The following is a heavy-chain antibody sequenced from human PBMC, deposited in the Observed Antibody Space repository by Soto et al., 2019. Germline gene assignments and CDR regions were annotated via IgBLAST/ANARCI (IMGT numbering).Heavy chain of an antibody. CDR2: IIPILGIA. Sequence: QVQLVQSGAEVKKPGSSVKVSCKASGGTFSSYTISWVRQAPGQGLEWMGRIIPILGIANYAQKFQGRVTITADKSTSPAYMELSSLRSEDTAVYYCARAEDCSSTSCLSYYYYGMDVWGQGTTVTVSS. V-gene: IGHV1-69*02. CDR1: GGTFSSYT. D-gene: IGHD2-2*01. J-gene: IGHJ6*02. CDR3: ARAEDCSSTSCLSYYYYGMDV.